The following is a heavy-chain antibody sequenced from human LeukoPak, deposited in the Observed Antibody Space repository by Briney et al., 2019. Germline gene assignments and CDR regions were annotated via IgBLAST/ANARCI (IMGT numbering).Heavy chain of an antibody. V-gene: IGHV1-69*04. CDR2: IIPILGKA. CDR3: AGMGSSSVGIDY. Sequence: GASVKVSCKASGGTFSSYAISWVRQAPGQGLDWMGRIIPILGKANYAQKFHGRVTLTADKSTSTAYKELSSLRTEDTAVYFCAGMGSSSVGIDYWGQGTLVTVSS. J-gene: IGHJ4*02. CDR1: GGTFSSYA. D-gene: IGHD6-13*01.